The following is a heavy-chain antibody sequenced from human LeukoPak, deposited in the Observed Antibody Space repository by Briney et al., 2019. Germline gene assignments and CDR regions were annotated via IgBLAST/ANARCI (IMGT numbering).Heavy chain of an antibody. J-gene: IGHJ6*02. Sequence: ASVKVSCKASGYTFTSYAMHWVRQAPGQRLEWMGWINAGNGNTKYSQKFQGRVTITRDTSASTAYMELSSLRSEDTAVYYCARALYYYGSGSHYYYYCGMDVWGQGTTVTVSS. D-gene: IGHD3-10*01. CDR2: INAGNGNT. CDR3: ARALYYYGSGSHYYYYCGMDV. V-gene: IGHV1-3*01. CDR1: GYTFTSYA.